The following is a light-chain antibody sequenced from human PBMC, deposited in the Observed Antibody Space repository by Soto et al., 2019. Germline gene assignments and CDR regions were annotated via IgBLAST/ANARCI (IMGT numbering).Light chain of an antibody. CDR2: EVS. V-gene: IGLV2-23*02. CDR1: SSNIGSYNL. Sequence: QSVLTQPASVSGCPGQSITISCTGTSSNIGSYNLVSWYQQHPGKAPKVMIYEVSKRPSGVSNRFSGSKSGNTASLTISGLQAEDEADYYCCSYVGSSIYVFGTGTKLTVL. J-gene: IGLJ1*01. CDR3: CSYVGSSIYV.